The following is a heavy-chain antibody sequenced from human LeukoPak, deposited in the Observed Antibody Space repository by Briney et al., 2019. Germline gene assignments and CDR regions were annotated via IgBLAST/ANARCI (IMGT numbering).Heavy chain of an antibody. J-gene: IGHJ3*02. CDR2: IYYSGST. D-gene: IGHD2/OR15-2a*01. V-gene: IGHV4-39*01. CDR1: GGSISSSSYY. Sequence: SSETLSLTCTVSGGSISSSSYYWGWIRQPPGKGLEWIGSIYYSGSTYDNPSLKSRVTISVDTSKNQFSLKLSSVTAADTAVYYCARHTSGAREGFDIWGQGTLVSVSS. CDR3: ARHTSGAREGFDI.